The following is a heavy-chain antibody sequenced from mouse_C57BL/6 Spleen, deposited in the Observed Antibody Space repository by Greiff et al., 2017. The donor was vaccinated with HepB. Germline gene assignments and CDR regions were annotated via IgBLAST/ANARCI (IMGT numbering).Heavy chain of an antibody. CDR1: GFTFSNYW. D-gene: IGHD2-4*01. Sequence: EVQLVESGGGLVQPGGSMKLSCVASGFTFSNYWMNWVRQSPEKGLEWVAQIRLKSDNYATHYAESVKGRFTISRDDSKSSVYLQMNNLRAEDTGIYYCTVDYDGWFAYWGQGTLVTVSA. V-gene: IGHV6-3*01. CDR2: IRLKSDNYAT. CDR3: TVDYDGWFAY. J-gene: IGHJ3*01.